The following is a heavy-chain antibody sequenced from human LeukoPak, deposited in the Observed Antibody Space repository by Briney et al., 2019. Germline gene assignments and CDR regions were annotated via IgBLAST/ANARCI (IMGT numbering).Heavy chain of an antibody. D-gene: IGHD3-22*01. V-gene: IGHV4-59*12. Sequence: SETLSLTCTVSGGSISSYYWSWIRQPPGKGLEWIGYIYYSGSTNYNPSLKSRVTISVDTSKNQFSLKLSSVTAADTAVYYCAREGGYYDSSGYRPDAFDIWGQGTMVTVSS. CDR3: AREGGYYDSSGYRPDAFDI. J-gene: IGHJ3*02. CDR1: GGSISSYY. CDR2: IYYSGST.